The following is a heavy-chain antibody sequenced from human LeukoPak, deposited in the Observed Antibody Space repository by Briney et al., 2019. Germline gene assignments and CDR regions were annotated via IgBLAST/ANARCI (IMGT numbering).Heavy chain of an antibody. Sequence: GGSLRLSCEGSGFTFSNYWMGWVRQAPGKGLQWVANIKTDGSEKYYVDSVKGRFTISRDNAKNSLYLQMNSLRAEDTAVYYCASLIVVVPAAQDYWGQGTLVTVSS. V-gene: IGHV3-7*01. CDR1: GFTFSNYW. J-gene: IGHJ4*02. D-gene: IGHD2-2*01. CDR2: IKTDGSEK. CDR3: ASLIVVVPAAQDY.